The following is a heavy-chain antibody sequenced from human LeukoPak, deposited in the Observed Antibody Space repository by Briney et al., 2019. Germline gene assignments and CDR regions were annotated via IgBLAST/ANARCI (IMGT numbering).Heavy chain of an antibody. CDR1: GFNFDGYG. J-gene: IGHJ4*02. CDR2: ISWNGGNT. Sequence: GGSLRLSCAVSGFNFDGYGMSWVRQVPGKGLEWVSGISWNGGNTDYADSVKGRFTISRDSAKNSLYLQMNSLRAEDTAVYYCARSFDNWGQGTLVTVSS. CDR3: ARSFDN. V-gene: IGHV3-20*04.